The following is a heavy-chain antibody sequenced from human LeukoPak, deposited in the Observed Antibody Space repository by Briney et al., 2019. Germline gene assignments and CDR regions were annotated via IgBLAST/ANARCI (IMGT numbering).Heavy chain of an antibody. D-gene: IGHD2-2*01. CDR2: IYYSGST. CDR3: ARTYRAVVPAAIYWFDP. J-gene: IGHJ5*02. V-gene: IGHV4-31*03. CDR1: GGSISSGGYY. Sequence: PSETLSLTCTVSGGSISSGGYYWSRIRQHPGKGLEWIGYIYYSGSTYYTPSLKSRVTISVDTSKNQFCLKLSSVTAADTAVYYCARTYRAVVPAAIYWFDPWGQGTLVTVPS.